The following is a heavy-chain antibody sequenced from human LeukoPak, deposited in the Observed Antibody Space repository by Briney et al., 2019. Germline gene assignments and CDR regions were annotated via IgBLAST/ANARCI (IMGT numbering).Heavy chain of an antibody. J-gene: IGHJ4*02. CDR3: ARRHVYTSSWGGFDY. CDR2: IYPGDSDT. Sequence: GESLKISCKGSGYSFTTYWIGWVRQMPGKGLEWMGIIYPGDSDTRYSPSFQGQVTISADKSFSTAYLQWSSLKASDTAMYCCARRHVYTSSWGGFDYWGQGTLVTVSS. CDR1: GYSFTTYW. D-gene: IGHD6-13*01. V-gene: IGHV5-51*01.